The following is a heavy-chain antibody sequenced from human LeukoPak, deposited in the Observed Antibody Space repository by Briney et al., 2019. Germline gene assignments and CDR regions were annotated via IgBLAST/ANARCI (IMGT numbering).Heavy chain of an antibody. Sequence: GGSLRLSCATSGFTFSNYSLNWVRQAPGKGLEWVSSISTTTSYYADSVKGRFTISRDNSKNTVYLQMNSLRTEDTAVYYCAKSGPGYCFDDWGQGTLVTVSS. V-gene: IGHV3-21*01. J-gene: IGHJ4*02. CDR2: ISTTTS. D-gene: IGHD2-21*01. CDR1: GFTFSNYS. CDR3: AKSGPGYCFDD.